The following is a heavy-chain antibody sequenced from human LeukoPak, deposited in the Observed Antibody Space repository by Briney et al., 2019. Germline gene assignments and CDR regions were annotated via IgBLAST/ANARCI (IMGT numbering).Heavy chain of an antibody. Sequence: GGSLRLSCAASGFTFDDYAMHWVRQAPGKGLEWVSGISWNSGSIGYADSVKGRFTISRDNSKNTLYLQMNSLRAEDTAVYYCAKVSGSWYYFDSWGQGTLVTVSS. CDR1: GFTFDDYA. CDR3: AKVSGSWYYFDS. J-gene: IGHJ4*02. V-gene: IGHV3-9*01. D-gene: IGHD6-13*01. CDR2: ISWNSGSI.